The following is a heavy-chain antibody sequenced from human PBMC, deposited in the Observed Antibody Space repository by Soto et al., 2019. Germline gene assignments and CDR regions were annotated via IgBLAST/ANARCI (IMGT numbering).Heavy chain of an antibody. J-gene: IGHJ4*02. CDR1: GYTFRNYG. CDR2: ISPYNGNT. CDR3: AKDLVSGYDFWRAKNGGYFDY. D-gene: IGHD3-3*01. Sequence: QVQLVQSGAEVKRPGASVKVSCKASGYTFRNYGITWVRQAPGQGLEWMAGISPYNGNTNYAQDLQGRVTMTTDTSTSTSYMELKSQTSEDTAMYYCAKDLVSGYDFWRAKNGGYFDYWGQGTLVTVSS. V-gene: IGHV1-18*01.